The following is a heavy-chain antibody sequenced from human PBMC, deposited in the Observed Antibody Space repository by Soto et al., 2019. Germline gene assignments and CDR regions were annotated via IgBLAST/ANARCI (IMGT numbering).Heavy chain of an antibody. CDR2: IWYDGSYK. D-gene: IGHD5-18*01. Sequence: XESLRLSCAASRFTFSNYGMHWVRQAPGKGLEWVAVIWYDGSYKYYADSVKGRFTISRDNSRTTLYLQMNSLRAEDTAVYYCAKDEGRYTYGLRDCWGQGTLVTVSS. V-gene: IGHV3-33*06. CDR3: AKDEGRYTYGLRDC. J-gene: IGHJ4*02. CDR1: RFTFSNYG.